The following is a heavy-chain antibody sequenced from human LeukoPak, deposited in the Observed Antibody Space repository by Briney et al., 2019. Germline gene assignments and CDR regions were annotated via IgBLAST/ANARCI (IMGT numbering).Heavy chain of an antibody. D-gene: IGHD6-19*01. Sequence: GGPLRLSCAASGFTFSSYSMNWVRQAPGKGLEWVSSISSSSSYIYYADSVKGRFTISRDNAKNSLYLQMNSLRAEDTAVYYCARASKRQWLATFDYWGQGTLVTVSS. CDR1: GFTFSSYS. V-gene: IGHV3-21*01. J-gene: IGHJ4*02. CDR3: ARASKRQWLATFDY. CDR2: ISSSSSYI.